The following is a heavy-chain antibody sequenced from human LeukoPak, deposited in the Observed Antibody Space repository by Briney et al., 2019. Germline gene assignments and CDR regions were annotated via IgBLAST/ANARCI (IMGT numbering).Heavy chain of an antibody. Sequence: ASVKVSFKASGYTFTGYYMHWVRQAPGQGLEWMGWINPNSGGANYAQKFQGRVTMTRDTSISTAYMELSRLRSDDTAIYYCARIEGSASSWYDWGQGTLVTVSS. V-gene: IGHV1-2*02. CDR3: ARIEGSASSWYD. J-gene: IGHJ4*02. CDR2: INPNSGGA. D-gene: IGHD6-13*01. CDR1: GYTFTGYY.